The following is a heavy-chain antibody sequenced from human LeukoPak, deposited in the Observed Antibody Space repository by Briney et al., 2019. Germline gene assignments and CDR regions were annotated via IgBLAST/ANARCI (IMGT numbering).Heavy chain of an antibody. V-gene: IGHV5-10-1*01. D-gene: IGHD2-15*01. CDR3: ARLMGYCSGGSCYGMVYFDY. CDR2: LDPSDSYT. CDR1: GYRFTSYW. J-gene: IGHJ4*02. Sequence: GESLKISCKGSGYRFTSYWISWVRQMPGKGLEGMGRLDPSDSYTNYSPSFQGHVTISADKSISTAYLQWSSLKASDTAMYYCARLMGYCSGGSCYGMVYFDYWGQGTLVTVSS.